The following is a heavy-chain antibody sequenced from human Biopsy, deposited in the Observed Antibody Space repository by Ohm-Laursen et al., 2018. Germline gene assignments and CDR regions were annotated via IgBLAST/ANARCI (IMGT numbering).Heavy chain of an antibody. CDR3: ARDVGSSGWYYYGMDV. CDR2: TRNNSKTYTK. Sequence: SLRLSCTASGFTLSDHNMDWVRLAPGKGLEWVGRTRNNSKTYTKEYAASAKGRFTISRDDSKNSLYLQMNSLKTEDTAVYFCARDVGSSGWYYYGMDVWGQGTTVTVSS. D-gene: IGHD6-19*01. V-gene: IGHV3-72*01. CDR1: GFTLSDHN. J-gene: IGHJ6*02.